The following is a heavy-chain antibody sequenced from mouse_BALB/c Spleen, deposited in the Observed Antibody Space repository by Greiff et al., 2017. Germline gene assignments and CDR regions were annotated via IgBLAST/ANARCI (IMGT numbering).Heavy chain of an antibody. CDR3: ARRGDYDEFAY. CDR2: ISSGGSYT. J-gene: IGHJ3*01. V-gene: IGHV5-6*01. CDR1: GFTFSSYG. Sequence: EVQGVESGGDLVKPGGSLKLSCAASGFTFSSYGMSWVRQTPDKRLEWVATISSGGSYTYYPDSVKGRFTISRDNAKNTLYLQMSSLKSEDTAMYYCARRGDYDEFAYWGQGTLVTVSA. D-gene: IGHD2-4*01.